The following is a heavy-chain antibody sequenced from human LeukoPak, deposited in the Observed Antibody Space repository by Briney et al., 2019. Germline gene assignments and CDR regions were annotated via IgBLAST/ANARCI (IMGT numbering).Heavy chain of an antibody. Sequence: ASVKVSCKASGYTFTSYDINWVRQATGQGLEWMGWMNPSSGNTGYAQKFQGRVTMTRNTSISTAYMELSSLRSEDTAVYYCARGLKQWLEYYLDYWGQGTLVTVSS. V-gene: IGHV1-8*01. CDR1: GYTFTSYD. D-gene: IGHD6-19*01. CDR3: ARGLKQWLEYYLDY. CDR2: MNPSSGNT. J-gene: IGHJ4*02.